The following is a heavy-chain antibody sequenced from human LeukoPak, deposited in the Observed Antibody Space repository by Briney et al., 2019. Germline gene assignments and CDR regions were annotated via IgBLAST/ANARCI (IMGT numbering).Heavy chain of an antibody. J-gene: IGHJ4*02. Sequence: VASVKVSRKASGGTFSSHTVTWVRQAPGQGLRWMGGIIPTFGTPNYAQEFQGRLSIATDESTNTAYMELTALTSEDTAVYFCGAAYCKPGSCLYYVDYWGQGTLVTVSS. D-gene: IGHD2-15*01. CDR2: IIPTFGTP. V-gene: IGHV1-69*05. CDR3: GAAYCKPGSCLYYVDY. CDR1: GGTFSSHT.